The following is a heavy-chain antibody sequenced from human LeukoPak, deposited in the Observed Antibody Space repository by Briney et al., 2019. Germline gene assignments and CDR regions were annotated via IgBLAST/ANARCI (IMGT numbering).Heavy chain of an antibody. CDR2: IKHSGGT. D-gene: IGHD3-9*01. V-gene: IGHV4-34*01. CDR3: ARGGYYDILTGYYTPHWYFDL. J-gene: IGHJ2*01. Sequence: SETLSLTCAVYGGSFSGYYWSWIRQPPGKGLEWIGEIKHSGGTNYNPSLKSRVTISVDTSKNQFSLKLSSVTAADTAVYYCARGGYYDILTGYYTPHWYFDLWGRGTLVTVSS. CDR1: GGSFSGYY.